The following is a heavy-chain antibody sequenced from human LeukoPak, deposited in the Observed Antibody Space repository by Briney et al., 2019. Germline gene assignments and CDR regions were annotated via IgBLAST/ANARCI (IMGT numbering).Heavy chain of an antibody. J-gene: IGHJ4*02. CDR1: GGSISGFY. Sequence: SETLSLTCTVSGGSISGFYWTWIRQSPGKGLEWIGHIHYSGQTGYNYSLKSRVTISLDTSKNQFSLKMNSVTAADTAVYYCARDLAGSPHYWGQGTLVTVSS. CDR2: IHYSGQT. V-gene: IGHV4-59*01. D-gene: IGHD1-26*01. CDR3: ARDLAGSPHY.